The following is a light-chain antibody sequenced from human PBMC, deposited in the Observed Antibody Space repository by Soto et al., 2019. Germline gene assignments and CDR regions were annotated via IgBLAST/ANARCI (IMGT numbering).Light chain of an antibody. V-gene: IGKV1-5*03. Sequence: DIQSPQSPSTLSASVGYRVTITCRASQSIGNWLAWYQQKPGKAPKLLIYKASTLKSGVPSRFSGSGSGTEFTLTISSLQPDDFATYYCQHYNSYSEAFGQGTKVDIK. CDR2: KAS. CDR3: QHYNSYSEA. CDR1: QSIGNW. J-gene: IGKJ1*01.